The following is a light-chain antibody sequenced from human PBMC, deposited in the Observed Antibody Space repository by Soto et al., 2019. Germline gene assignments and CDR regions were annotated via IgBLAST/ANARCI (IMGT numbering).Light chain of an antibody. J-gene: IGLJ1*01. CDR2: EVS. Sequence: QSVMTQPPSVSAAPGQRVTISCSGSSSNIGGNSVSWYQQLPGTAPKLMIYEVSNRPSGVSSRFSGSKSGNTASLTISGLQAEDEADYFCGSYTGSIYVFGNGTKVTVL. V-gene: IGLV2-14*01. CDR1: SSNIGGNS. CDR3: GSYTGSIYV.